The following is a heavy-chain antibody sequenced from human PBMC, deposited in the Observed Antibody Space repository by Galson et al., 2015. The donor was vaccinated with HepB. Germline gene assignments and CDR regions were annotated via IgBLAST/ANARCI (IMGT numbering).Heavy chain of an antibody. D-gene: IGHD3-22*01. J-gene: IGHJ2*01. Sequence: ETLSLTCTVSGGSISNYYWSWIRQPPGKGLEWIGYIYYSGSTNYNPSLKTRVTISLDTSRKQFALRLSSVTAADSAVYYCARSLDYDSSGPYWYFDLWGRGTLVTVSS. CDR3: ARSLDYDSSGPYWYFDL. V-gene: IGHV4-59*01. CDR1: GGSISNYY. CDR2: IYYSGST.